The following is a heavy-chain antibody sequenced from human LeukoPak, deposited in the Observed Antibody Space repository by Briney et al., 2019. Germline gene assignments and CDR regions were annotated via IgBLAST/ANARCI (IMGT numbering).Heavy chain of an antibody. V-gene: IGHV3-30*18. D-gene: IGHD2-2*01. J-gene: IGHJ4*02. CDR2: ISYDGSNK. Sequence: TGGSLRLSCAASGFTFSSYGMHWARQAPGKGLEWVAVISYDGSNKYYADSGKGRFTISRDNSKNTLYLQMNSLRAEDTAVYYCAKAGVVVPADWGQGTLVTVSS. CDR3: AKAGVVVPAD. CDR1: GFTFSSYG.